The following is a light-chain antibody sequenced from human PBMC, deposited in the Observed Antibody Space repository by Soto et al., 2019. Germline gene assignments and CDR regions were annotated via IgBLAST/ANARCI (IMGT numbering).Light chain of an antibody. CDR2: GAS. J-gene: IGKJ5*01. V-gene: IGKV3-20*01. CDR1: QSISSSF. Sequence: EIVLTQSPGILSLSPGERASLSCGASQSISSSFLAWYQQKPGQAPRLPIYGASSRATGIPDRFSGTGSETDFTLTIGRLEPEDFAVYYCQQYDNSPITFGQGTRLEIK. CDR3: QQYDNSPIT.